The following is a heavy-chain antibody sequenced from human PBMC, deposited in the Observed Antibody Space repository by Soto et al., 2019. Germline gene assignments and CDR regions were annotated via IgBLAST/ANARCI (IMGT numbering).Heavy chain of an antibody. Sequence: GGSLRLSCAASGFTFSSYAMHWVRQAPGKGLEWVAVISYDGSNKYYADSVKGRFTISRDNSKNTLYLQMNSLRAEDTAVYYCARDGDGYGQPDYWGQGTLVTVSS. CDR3: ARDGDGYGQPDY. V-gene: IGHV3-30-3*01. J-gene: IGHJ4*02. CDR2: ISYDGSNK. CDR1: GFTFSSYA. D-gene: IGHD5-12*01.